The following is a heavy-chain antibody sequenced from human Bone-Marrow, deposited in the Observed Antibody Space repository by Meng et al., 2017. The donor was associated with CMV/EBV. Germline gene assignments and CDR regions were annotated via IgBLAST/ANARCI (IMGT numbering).Heavy chain of an antibody. J-gene: IGHJ6*02. CDR1: GYTFTRYY. CDR3: ASRSGVPAAIGLVYYGMDV. V-gene: IGHV1-46*01. D-gene: IGHD2-2*01. CDR2: INPSGGST. Sequence: ASVKVSCKASGYTFTRYYMHWVRQAPGQGLEWMGIINPSGGSTSYAQKFQGRVTMTRDTYTSTVYMELSSLRSEDTAVYYCASRSGVPAAIGLVYYGMDVWGQGTTVTVSS.